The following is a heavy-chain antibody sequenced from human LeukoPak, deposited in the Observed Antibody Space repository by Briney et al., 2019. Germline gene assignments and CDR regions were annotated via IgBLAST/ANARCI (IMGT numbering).Heavy chain of an antibody. CDR1: GFTFSNYA. Sequence: GGSLRLSCAASGFTFSNYAVAWVRQAPGKGLEWVSAEGSAGGTYYADSVRGGFTISRDNSGNTLSLQMSSLRVEDTALYYCASRTWTGPGYYAFDIWGQGTMVTVSS. D-gene: IGHD3/OR15-3a*01. CDR3: ASRTWTGPGYYAFDI. V-gene: IGHV3-23*01. J-gene: IGHJ3*02. CDR2: EGSAGGT.